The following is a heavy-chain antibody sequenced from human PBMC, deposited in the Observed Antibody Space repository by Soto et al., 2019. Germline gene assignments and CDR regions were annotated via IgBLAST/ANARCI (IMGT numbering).Heavy chain of an antibody. Sequence: GASMKVSCKASGYTFTSYYMHWVRQAPGQGLEWMGIINPSGGSTSYAQKFQGRVTMTRDTSTSTVYMELSSLRSEDTAVYYCARPLLGYSSSWAYYYYGMDVWGQGTTVTVSS. J-gene: IGHJ6*02. CDR1: GYTFTSYY. V-gene: IGHV1-46*01. CDR2: INPSGGST. CDR3: ARPLLGYSSSWAYYYYGMDV. D-gene: IGHD6-13*01.